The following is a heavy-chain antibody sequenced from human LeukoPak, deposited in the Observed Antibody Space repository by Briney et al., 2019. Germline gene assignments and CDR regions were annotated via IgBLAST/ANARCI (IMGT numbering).Heavy chain of an antibody. CDR1: GYTFTNYY. D-gene: IGHD3-3*01. CDR3: ARDYDFWSGYYTSRDYYYYMDV. Sequence: ASVKVSCKASGYTFTNYYIHWVRQAPGQGLEWMGWINPNTGGTNYAQKFQGRVTMTRDTSISTAYMELSSLRSEDTAVYYCARDYDFWSGYYTSRDYYYYMDVWGKGTTVTVSS. CDR2: INPNTGGT. V-gene: IGHV1-2*02. J-gene: IGHJ6*03.